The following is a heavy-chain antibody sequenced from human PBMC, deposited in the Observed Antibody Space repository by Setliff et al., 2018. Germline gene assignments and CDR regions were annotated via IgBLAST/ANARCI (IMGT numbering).Heavy chain of an antibody. J-gene: IGHJ4*02. CDR2: IGHTGSI. V-gene: IGHV4-38-2*02. Sequence: SETLSLTCTVSGYSISSGYIWGWIRQPPGKGLEWVGNIGHTGSINYNPSLKSRLTISRYTSKNQVSLKLNSVTATYTAVYYCARDLGHGGDSDYWGQGILVTVSS. CDR3: ARDLGHGGDSDY. D-gene: IGHD2-21*02. CDR1: GYSISSGYI.